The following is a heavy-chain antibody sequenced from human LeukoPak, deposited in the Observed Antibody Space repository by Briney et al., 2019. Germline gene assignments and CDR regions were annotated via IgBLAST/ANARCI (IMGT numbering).Heavy chain of an antibody. CDR1: GYTFTSYG. CDR2: INPNSGGT. V-gene: IGHV1-2*02. D-gene: IGHD2-2*03. CDR3: ARLDTVRVDY. J-gene: IGHJ4*02. Sequence: ASVKVSCKASGYTFTSYGISWVRQAPGQGLEWMGWINPNSGGTNYAQKFQGRVTMTRGTSISTAYMELSRLRSDDTAVYYCARLDTVRVDYWGQGTLVTVSS.